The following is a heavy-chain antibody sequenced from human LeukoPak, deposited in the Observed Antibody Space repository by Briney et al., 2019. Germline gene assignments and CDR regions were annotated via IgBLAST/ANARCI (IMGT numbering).Heavy chain of an antibody. V-gene: IGHV1-69*13. CDR2: IIPIFGTA. CDR1: GGTFSSYA. Sequence: SVKVSCKASGGTFSSYAISWVRQAPGQGLEWMGGIIPIFGTANYAQKFQGRVMITADESTSTAYMELSSLRSEDTAVYYCARDRYCSGGSCYEGYYYYMDVWGKGTTVTISS. CDR3: ARDRYCSGGSCYEGYYYYMDV. J-gene: IGHJ6*03. D-gene: IGHD2-15*01.